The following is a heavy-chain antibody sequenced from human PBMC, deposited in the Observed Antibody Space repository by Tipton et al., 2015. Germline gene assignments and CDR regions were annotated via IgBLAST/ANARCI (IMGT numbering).Heavy chain of an antibody. J-gene: IGHJ6*02. CDR1: GGSISSDY. Sequence: TLSLTCTVSGGSISSDYWSWIRQPPGKGLEWIGNIYSSGSTNYNPSLKSRVTISVDTSKNQFSLKLSSVTAADTAVYYCARDPSWDSSGWRVYGMDVWGQGTTVTVSS. CDR2: IYSSGST. D-gene: IGHD6-19*01. V-gene: IGHV4-59*01. CDR3: ARDPSWDSSGWRVYGMDV.